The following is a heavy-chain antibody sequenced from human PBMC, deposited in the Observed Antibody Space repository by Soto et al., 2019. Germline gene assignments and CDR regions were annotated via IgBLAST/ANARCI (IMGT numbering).Heavy chain of an antibody. V-gene: IGHV3-48*01. J-gene: IGHJ4*02. CDR2: INRDSSVI. Sequence: EVQLVESGGGKVQPGGSLRLSCAGSGFSFSDFSMNWVRQAPGKGLEWISYINRDSSVIMYADSLRGRVTISRDNAKNTLFLQINRLRVEVTAVYYCARDCAGTCWFAYWGPGIPVTVSS. D-gene: IGHD2-15*01. CDR1: GFSFSDFS. CDR3: ARDCAGTCWFAY.